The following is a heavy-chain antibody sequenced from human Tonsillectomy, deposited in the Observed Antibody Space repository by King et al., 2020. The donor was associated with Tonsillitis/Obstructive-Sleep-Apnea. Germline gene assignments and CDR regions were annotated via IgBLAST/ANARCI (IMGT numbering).Heavy chain of an antibody. J-gene: IGHJ4*02. Sequence: QLVQSGGGLVQPGGSLRLSCAASRFTFSSYEMNWVRQAPGEGLQWVSYISSSGSTIYYADSVKGRFTISRDNAKNSVYLQMNSLRAEDTAIYYCASTKKFDYWGQGTLVTVSS. CDR1: RFTFSSYE. CDR2: ISSSGSTI. D-gene: IGHD2-8*01. V-gene: IGHV3-48*03. CDR3: ASTKKFDY.